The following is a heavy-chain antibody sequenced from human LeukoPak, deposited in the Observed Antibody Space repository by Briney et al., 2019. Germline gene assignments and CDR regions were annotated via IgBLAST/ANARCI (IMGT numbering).Heavy chain of an antibody. J-gene: IGHJ4*02. V-gene: IGHV4-34*01. CDR1: GGSFSGYY. D-gene: IGHD3-22*01. CDR3: ASQSGTYYYDSSGYLYFDY. Sequence: PSETLSLTCAVYGGSFSGYYWSWIRQPPGKGLEWVRTIYYSGSTYYNPSLKSRVTMSVDTSKNQFSLKLSSVTAADTAVYYCASQSGTYYYDSSGYLYFDYWGQGTLVTVSS. CDR2: IYYSGST.